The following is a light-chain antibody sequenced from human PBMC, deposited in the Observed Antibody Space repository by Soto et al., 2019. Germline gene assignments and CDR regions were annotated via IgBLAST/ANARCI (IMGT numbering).Light chain of an antibody. V-gene: IGKV1-5*01. CDR2: DAS. J-gene: IGKJ1*01. CDR1: QGVTTN. Sequence: SPGDRAILSCRAGQGVTTNFAWYQQKSGQSPRLLIYDASSLESGVPSRFSGSGSGTEFTLTISSLQPDDFATYYCQQYNSYWTFGQGTKVDIK. CDR3: QQYNSYWT.